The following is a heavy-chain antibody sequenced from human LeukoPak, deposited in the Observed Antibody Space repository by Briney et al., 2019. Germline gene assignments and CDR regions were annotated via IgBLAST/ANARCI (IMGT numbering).Heavy chain of an antibody. CDR1: GGSISSSDYY. CDR3: ARHRGSSSNFDY. CDR2: IYYSGTT. J-gene: IGHJ4*02. V-gene: IGHV4-39*01. Sequence: SETLSLTCTVSGGSISSSDYYWGWIRQPPGKGLEWIASIYYSGTTHYNPSHQSRVTMSVDTSKNQFSLKLSSVTATDTAVYYCARHRGSSSNFDYWGQGTLVTVSS. D-gene: IGHD6-6*01.